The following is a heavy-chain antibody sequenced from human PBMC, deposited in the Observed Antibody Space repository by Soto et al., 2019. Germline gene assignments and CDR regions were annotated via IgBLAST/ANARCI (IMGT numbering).Heavy chain of an antibody. CDR3: ARHHLVVVTAIPGYGMDV. Sequence: QVQLVQSGAEVKKPGASVKVSCKASGYTFTSYAMHCVRQAPGQRLEWMGWINAGNGNTKYSQKFQGRVIITRDTSASPADMELSSLRSEDTAVYYCARHHLVVVTAIPGYGMDVWGHGSTVTVSS. V-gene: IGHV1-3*01. D-gene: IGHD2-21*02. CDR2: INAGNGNT. J-gene: IGHJ6*02. CDR1: GYTFTSYA.